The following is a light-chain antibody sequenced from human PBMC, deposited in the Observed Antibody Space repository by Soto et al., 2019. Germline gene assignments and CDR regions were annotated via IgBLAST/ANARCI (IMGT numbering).Light chain of an antibody. V-gene: IGLV2-23*02. CDR2: EVS. Sequence: QSVLTQPASVSGSPGQSITISCTGTSSDVWSYNLVSWYQQHPGKAPKLMIYEVSKRPSGVSNRFSGSKSGNTASLTISGLQAEDEADYYCCSYAGSILDVCGTGTKLTVL. CDR1: SSDVWSYNL. CDR3: CSYAGSILDV. J-gene: IGLJ1*01.